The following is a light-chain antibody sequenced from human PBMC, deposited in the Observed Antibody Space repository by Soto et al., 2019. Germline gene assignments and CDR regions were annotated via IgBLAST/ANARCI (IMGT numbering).Light chain of an antibody. J-gene: IGKJ1*01. CDR1: QSISSW. V-gene: IGKV1-5*01. CDR2: AAS. Sequence: GDRVTITCRASQSISSWLAWYQQKPGKAPKRLIYAASSLQSGVPSRFSGSGSGTEFTLTISSLQPDDFATYYCQHYNSYSEAFGQGTKVDI. CDR3: QHYNSYSEA.